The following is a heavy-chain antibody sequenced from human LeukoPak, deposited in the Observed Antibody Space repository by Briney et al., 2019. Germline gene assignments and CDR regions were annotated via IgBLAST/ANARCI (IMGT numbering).Heavy chain of an antibody. V-gene: IGHV4-61*02. CDR1: GGSISSGSYY. CDR2: IYTSGST. Sequence: SETLSLTCTVSGGSISSGSYYWSWIRQPAGKGLEWIGRIYTSGSTNYNPSLKSRAAISVDTSKNQFSLKLRSVTAADTAVYYCARVDSSGWYVDYWGQGTLVTVSS. CDR3: ARVDSSGWYVDY. D-gene: IGHD6-19*01. J-gene: IGHJ4*02.